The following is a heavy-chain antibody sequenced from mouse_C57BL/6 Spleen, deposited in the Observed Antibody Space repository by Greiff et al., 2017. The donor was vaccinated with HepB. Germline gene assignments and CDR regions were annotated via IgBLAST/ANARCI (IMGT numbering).Heavy chain of an antibody. CDR1: GFTFSSYA. J-gene: IGHJ4*01. D-gene: IGHD2-12*01. CDR3: AREENYKGAMDY. Sequence: EVKVVESGGGLVKPGGSLKLSCAASGFTFSSYAMSWVRQTPEKRLEWVATISDGGSYTYYPDNVKGRFTISRDNAKNNLYLQMSHLKSEDTAMYYCAREENYKGAMDYWGQGTSVTVSS. V-gene: IGHV5-4*01. CDR2: ISDGGSYT.